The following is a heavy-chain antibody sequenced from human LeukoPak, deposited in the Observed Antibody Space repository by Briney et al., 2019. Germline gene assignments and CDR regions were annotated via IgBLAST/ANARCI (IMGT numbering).Heavy chain of an antibody. CDR2: IYYSGST. Sequence: PSETLSLTCTVSGGSISSYYWSWIRQPPGKGLEWIGYIYYSGSTNYNPSLKSRVTISVDTSKNQFSLKLSSVTAADTAVYYCARQGPAYYDFWSGYYTGSWFDPWGQGTLVTVSS. CDR3: ARQGPAYYDFWSGYYTGSWFDP. J-gene: IGHJ5*02. CDR1: GGSISSYY. V-gene: IGHV4-59*08. D-gene: IGHD3-3*01.